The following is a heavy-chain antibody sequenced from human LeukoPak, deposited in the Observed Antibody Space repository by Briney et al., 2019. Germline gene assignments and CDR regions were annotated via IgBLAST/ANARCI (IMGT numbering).Heavy chain of an antibody. J-gene: IGHJ5*02. CDR3: ARWGSSTSCCDP. D-gene: IGHD2-2*01. CDR1: GYTFTSYD. CDR2: MNPNSGNT. V-gene: IGHV1-8*01. Sequence: ASVKVSCKASGYTFTSYDINWVRQATGQGLEWVGWMNPNSGNTGYAQKFQGRVTMTRNTSISTAYMELSSLRSEDTAVYYCARWGSSTSCCDPWGQGTLVTVSS.